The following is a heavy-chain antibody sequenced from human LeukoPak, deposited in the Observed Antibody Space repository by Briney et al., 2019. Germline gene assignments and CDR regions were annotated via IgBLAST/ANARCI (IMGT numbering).Heavy chain of an antibody. CDR3: ARGVGRYFDWLLSNDAFDI. CDR2: IYYSGST. V-gene: IGHV4-59*01. Sequence: SETLSLTCTVSGGSISSYYWSWIRQPPGKGLEWIGYIYYSGSTNYNPSLKSRVTISVDTSKNQFSLKLSSVTAADTAVYYCARGVGRYFDWLLSNDAFDIWGQGTMVTVSS. CDR1: GGSISSYY. J-gene: IGHJ3*02. D-gene: IGHD3-9*01.